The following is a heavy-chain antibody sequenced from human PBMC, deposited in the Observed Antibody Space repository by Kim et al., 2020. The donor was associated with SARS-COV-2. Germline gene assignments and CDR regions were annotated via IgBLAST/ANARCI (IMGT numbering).Heavy chain of an antibody. Sequence: ASVKVSCKASGYTFTGYYMHWVRQAPGQGLEWMGWINPNSGGTNYAQKFQGWVTMTRDTSISTAYTELSRLRSDDTAVYYCARSTLCGGDCYSPLDYYYGMDVWGLGTTVTVSS. CDR2: INPNSGGT. V-gene: IGHV1-2*04. CDR1: GYTFTGYY. D-gene: IGHD2-21*02. J-gene: IGHJ6*02. CDR3: ARSTLCGGDCYSPLDYYYGMDV.